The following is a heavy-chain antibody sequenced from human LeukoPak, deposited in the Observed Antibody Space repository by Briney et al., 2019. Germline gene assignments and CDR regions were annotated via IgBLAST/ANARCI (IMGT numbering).Heavy chain of an antibody. V-gene: IGHV4-39*01. CDR2: IYYSGST. D-gene: IGHD2-8*01. CDR1: GGSISSSSYY. J-gene: IGHJ4*02. CDR3: ARSYHFILGYCTNGVCRGFDY. Sequence: SETLSLTCTVSGGSISSSSYYWGWIRQPPGKGLEWIGSIYYSGSTYYHPSLKRRVTISVDTSKNQFSLKLSSVTAADTAVYYCARSYHFILGYCTNGVCRGFDYWGQGTLVTVSS.